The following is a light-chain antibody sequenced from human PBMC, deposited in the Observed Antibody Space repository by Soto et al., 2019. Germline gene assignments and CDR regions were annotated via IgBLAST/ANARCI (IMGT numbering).Light chain of an antibody. CDR1: QGIRNL. CDR2: GTS. Sequence: DIQMTQSPSSLSASVGDRVTITCRASQGIRNLLVWYQQKPEKAPKSLIYGTSNLESGVPSRFSGSGSGTDYTLTISSLQREDFATYYCQQYDSYPITFGQGTRLEI. V-gene: IGKV1D-16*01. CDR3: QQYDSYPIT. J-gene: IGKJ5*01.